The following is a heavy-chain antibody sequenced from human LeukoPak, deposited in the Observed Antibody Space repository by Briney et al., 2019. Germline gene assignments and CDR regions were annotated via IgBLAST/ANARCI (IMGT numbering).Heavy chain of an antibody. V-gene: IGHV4-59*01. CDR2: IYYSGST. D-gene: IGHD3-22*01. J-gene: IGHJ3*02. CDR3: AMPNYYDSSGPSNAFDI. Sequence: SETLSLTCTVSGGSISSYYWSWIRQPPGKGLEWIGYIYYSGSTNYNPSLKSRVTISVDTSKNQFSLKLSSVTAADTAAYYCAMPNYYDSSGPSNAFDIWGQGTMVTVSS. CDR1: GGSISSYY.